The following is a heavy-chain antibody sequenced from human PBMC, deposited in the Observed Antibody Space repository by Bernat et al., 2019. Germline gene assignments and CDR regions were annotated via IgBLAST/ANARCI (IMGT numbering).Heavy chain of an antibody. Sequence: EVQLLESGGGLVQPGGSLRLSCAASGFTFSSYAMSWVRQAPGKGLEWVSAISGSGGSTYYADSVKGRFTISRDNSKNTLYLQMNSLRAEDTAVYYCAKDRDYDYIWGSYRPGPFDYWGQGTLVTVSS. CDR3: AKDRDYDYIWGSYRPGPFDY. D-gene: IGHD3-16*02. V-gene: IGHV3-23*01. J-gene: IGHJ4*02. CDR2: ISGSGGST. CDR1: GFTFSSYA.